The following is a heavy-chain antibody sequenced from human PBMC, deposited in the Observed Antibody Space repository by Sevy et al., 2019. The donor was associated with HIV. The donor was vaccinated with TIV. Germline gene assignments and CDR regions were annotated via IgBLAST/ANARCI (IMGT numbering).Heavy chain of an antibody. CDR2: IYYNGHI. CDR3: AGGNAWGRGDY. J-gene: IGHJ4*02. V-gene: IGHV4-59*11. CDR1: GGSITSLY. D-gene: IGHD1-26*01. Sequence: SETLSLTCTVSGGSITSLYWNWIRQPPGKGLEWIANIYYNGHINYNPSLKSRVTLSLDTSKNQFSLRLSSVTAADTAMYDWAGGNAWGRGDYWGQGTLVTVSS.